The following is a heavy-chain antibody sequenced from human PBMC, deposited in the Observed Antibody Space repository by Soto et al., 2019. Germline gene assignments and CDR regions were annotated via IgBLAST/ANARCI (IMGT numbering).Heavy chain of an antibody. CDR3: AKDLGYCSGGSCYGLDY. V-gene: IGHV3-30*18. D-gene: IGHD2-15*01. CDR1: GFTFSSYG. CDR2: ISYDGSNK. J-gene: IGHJ4*02. Sequence: QVQLVESGGGVVQPGRSLRLSCAASGFTFSSYGMHWVRQAPGKGLEWVAVISYDGSNKYYADSVKGRFTISRDNSKNXXYLQMNSLRAEDTAVYYCAKDLGYCSGGSCYGLDYWGQGTLVTVSS.